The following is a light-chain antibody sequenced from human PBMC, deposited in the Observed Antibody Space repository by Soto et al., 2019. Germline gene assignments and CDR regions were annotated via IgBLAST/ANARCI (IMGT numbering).Light chain of an antibody. J-gene: IGLJ3*02. CDR3: HSYVRSTLV. CDR2: EGT. CDR1: SSDFGSYRV. Sequence: QSALTQPASVCGSPGQSITISCTGTSSDFGSYRVVSWYQQHPGKAPKILIYEGTKRPSGVSNRFSGSESGNTASLTISGLQAEDEADYFCHSYVRSTLVFGGGTKLTVL. V-gene: IGLV2-23*01.